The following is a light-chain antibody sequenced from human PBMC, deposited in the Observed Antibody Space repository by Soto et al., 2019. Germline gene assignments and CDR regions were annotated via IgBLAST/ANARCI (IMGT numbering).Light chain of an antibody. V-gene: IGKV3-20*01. CDR2: ATS. Sequence: VLTQSPDTLSVSPGDRSTLSCRASRIVGHNYLAWYQQKPGQAPRLLIYATSTRATGIPDRFSGSGSGTDFTLTISRLEPEDFAVYYCQQYGSSGTFGQGTKVDIK. J-gene: IGKJ1*01. CDR3: QQYGSSGT. CDR1: RIVGHNY.